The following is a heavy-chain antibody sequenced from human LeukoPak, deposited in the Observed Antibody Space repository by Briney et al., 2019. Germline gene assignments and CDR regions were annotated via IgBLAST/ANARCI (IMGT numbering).Heavy chain of an antibody. CDR1: GGSFSGYY. CDR2: INHSGST. Sequence: PSETLSLTCAVYGGSFSGYYWSWIRQPPGKGLEWIGEINHSGSTNYNPSLKSRVTISVDTSKNRFSLQLSSVTAADTAVYYCATGPTFGGVIALYYFDYWGQGTLVTVSS. V-gene: IGHV4-34*01. D-gene: IGHD3-16*02. J-gene: IGHJ4*02. CDR3: ATGPTFGGVIALYYFDY.